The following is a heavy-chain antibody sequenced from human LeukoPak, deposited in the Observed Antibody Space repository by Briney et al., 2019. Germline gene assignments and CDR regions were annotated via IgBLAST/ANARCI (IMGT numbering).Heavy chain of an antibody. CDR3: AREEINCGGDCHLY. V-gene: IGHV3-48*03. Sequence: GGSLRPSCVASGFTFSSYEMNWVRQAPGKGLEWVSYIGISEGNIYYANSVKGRFTISRDNAKNSLYLQMNSLRAEDTAVYYCAREEINCGGDCHLYWGQGTLVTVSS. CDR1: GFTFSSYE. CDR2: IGISEGNI. D-gene: IGHD2-21*02. J-gene: IGHJ4*02.